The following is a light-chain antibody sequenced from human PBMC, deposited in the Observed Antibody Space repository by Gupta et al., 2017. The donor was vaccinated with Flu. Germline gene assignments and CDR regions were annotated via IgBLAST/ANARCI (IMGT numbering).Light chain of an antibody. V-gene: IGLV1-44*01. CDR2: NND. CDR1: SSNIGSNT. CDR3: AAWDDSRNALV. J-gene: IGLJ3*02. Sequence: SVLPQPPSASAPPGQRVTISCSGSSSNIGSNTVSWYQQLPGTAPKLLIYNNDQRPSGVPDRFSGSKSGTSASLAISGLQADDEGDYYCAAWDDSRNALVFGGGTKLTVL.